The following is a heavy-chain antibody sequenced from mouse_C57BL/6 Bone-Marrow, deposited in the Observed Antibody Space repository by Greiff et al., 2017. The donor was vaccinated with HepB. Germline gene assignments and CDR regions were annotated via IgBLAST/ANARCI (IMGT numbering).Heavy chain of an antibody. CDR3: ASYGNSYWYFDV. CDR1: GFSLTSYG. Sequence: QVQLKESGPGLVQPSQSLSITCTVSGFSLTSYGVHWVRQSPGKGLEWLGVIWSGGSTDYNAAFISRLSISKDNSKSQVFFKMNSQQADDTAIYYCASYGNSYWYFDVWGTGTTVTVSS. CDR2: IWSGGST. D-gene: IGHD2-1*01. V-gene: IGHV2-2*01. J-gene: IGHJ1*03.